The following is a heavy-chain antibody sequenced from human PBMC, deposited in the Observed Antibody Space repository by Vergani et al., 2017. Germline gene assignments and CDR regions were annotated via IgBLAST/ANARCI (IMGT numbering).Heavy chain of an antibody. Sequence: EVQVVETGGGLVQPGGSLRLSCAASGFTVSSNYMSWVRQAPGKGLEWVSVIGTAGDTYYPGSVKGRFTISRENAKNSLYLQMNGLRAGDTAVYYCARRDSSSPALDYWGQGTLVTVSS. CDR1: GFTVSSNY. D-gene: IGHD6-6*01. V-gene: IGHV3-13*01. CDR2: IGTAGDT. J-gene: IGHJ4*02. CDR3: ARRDSSSPALDY.